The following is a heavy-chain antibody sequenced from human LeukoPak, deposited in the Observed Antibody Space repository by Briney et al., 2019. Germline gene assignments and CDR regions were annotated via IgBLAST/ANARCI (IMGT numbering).Heavy chain of an antibody. CDR2: IWYDGSNK. D-gene: IGHD2-8*02. CDR3: ARVTGGSPISFYYGMDV. Sequence: PGGSLRLSCVASGFTFSTYGMHWVRQAPGKGLEWVAHIWYDGSNKYYADSVKGRFTISRDNSKTTLYLQMNSLRAEDTALYYCARVTGGSPISFYYGMDVWGQGTTVTASS. J-gene: IGHJ6*02. V-gene: IGHV3-33*01. CDR1: GFTFSTYG.